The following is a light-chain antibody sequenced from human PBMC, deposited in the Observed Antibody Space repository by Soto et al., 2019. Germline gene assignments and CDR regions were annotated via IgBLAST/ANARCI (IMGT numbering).Light chain of an antibody. Sequence: QSVLTQPASVSGSPGQSITISCTGTSSDVGAYNYVSWYQQHPGKAPKLLIFGVSSRPSGVSNRFSGSKSGSTASLTISELQAEDEADYYCSSYADSDTLYVFGTGTKVNVL. CDR3: SSYADSDTLYV. CDR2: GVS. CDR1: SSDVGAYNY. J-gene: IGLJ1*01. V-gene: IGLV2-14*01.